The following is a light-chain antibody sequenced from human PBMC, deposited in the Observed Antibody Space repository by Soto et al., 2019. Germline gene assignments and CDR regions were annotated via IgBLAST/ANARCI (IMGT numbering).Light chain of an antibody. Sequence: DIVMTQSPDSLAVSLGERATINCKSSQSVLYSSNNRNHLAWYQQKPGQPPKLLFYWASTRESGVPDRFSGSGSGTDFTLTISSLQAEDVAVYYCQQHFSPPFTFGQRTHLEIK. CDR3: QQHFSPPFT. J-gene: IGKJ2*01. CDR2: WAS. V-gene: IGKV4-1*01. CDR1: QSVLYSSNNRNH.